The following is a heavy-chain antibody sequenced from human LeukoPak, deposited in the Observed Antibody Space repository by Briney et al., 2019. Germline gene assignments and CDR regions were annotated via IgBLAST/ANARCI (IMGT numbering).Heavy chain of an antibody. CDR1: GGTFSSYA. CDR3: ARPYCSSTSCYKPGDNWFDP. CDR2: IIPILGIA. V-gene: IGHV1-69*04. J-gene: IGHJ5*02. Sequence: ASVKVSCKASGGTFSSYAISWVRQAPGQGLEWMGRIIPILGIANYAQKFQGRVTITADKSTSTAYMELSSLRYEDTAVYYCARPYCSSTSCYKPGDNWFDPWGQGTLVTVSS. D-gene: IGHD2-2*02.